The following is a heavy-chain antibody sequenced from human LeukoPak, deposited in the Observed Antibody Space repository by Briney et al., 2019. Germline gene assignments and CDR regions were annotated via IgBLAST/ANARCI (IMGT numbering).Heavy chain of an antibody. V-gene: IGHV3-11*04. CDR2: ISSSGSTI. CDR1: GFTFSDYY. D-gene: IGHD4-17*01. J-gene: IGHJ4*02. CDR3: ASLALYGELIYFDY. Sequence: PGGSLRLSCAASGFTFSDYYMSWIRQAPGKGLEWVSYISSSGSTIYYADSVKGRFTISRDNAKNSLYLQMNSLRAEDTAVYYCASLALYGELIYFDYWGQGTLVTVSS.